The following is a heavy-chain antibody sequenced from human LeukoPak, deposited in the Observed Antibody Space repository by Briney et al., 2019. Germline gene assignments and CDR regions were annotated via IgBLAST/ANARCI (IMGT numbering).Heavy chain of an antibody. J-gene: IGHJ4*02. V-gene: IGHV3-33*01. Sequence: GGSLRLSCAASGFTFSSYGMHWVRQAPGKGLEWVAVIWYDGSNKYYADSVKGRFTISRDNSKNTLYLQMNSLRAEDTAVYYCARDRDYGDYELDYWGQGTLVTVSS. CDR2: IWYDGSNK. CDR3: ARDRDYGDYELDY. D-gene: IGHD4-17*01. CDR1: GFTFSSYG.